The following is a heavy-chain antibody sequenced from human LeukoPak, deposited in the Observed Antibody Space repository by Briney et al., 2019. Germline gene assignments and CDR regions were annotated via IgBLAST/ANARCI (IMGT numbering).Heavy chain of an antibody. CDR2: IYYSGST. V-gene: IGHV4-39*01. Sequence: PSETLSLTCTVSGGSISSSSYYWGWIRQPPGKGLEWIGSIYYSGSTYYNPSLKSRVTISVDTSKNQFSLKLSSVTAADTAVYYCARPLGPDSSGYYYANAFDIWGQGTMVTVSS. D-gene: IGHD3-22*01. J-gene: IGHJ3*02. CDR3: ARPLGPDSSGYYYANAFDI. CDR1: GGSISSSSYY.